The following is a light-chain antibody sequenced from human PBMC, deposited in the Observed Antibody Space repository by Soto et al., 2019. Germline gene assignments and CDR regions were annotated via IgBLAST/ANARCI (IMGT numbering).Light chain of an antibody. J-gene: IGLJ2*01. CDR1: SGHSSNI. Sequence: QSVLTQSSSASASLGSSVKLTCTLNSGHSSNIIAWHQQQPGKAPRYLMNLEGGGSYNKGSGVPDRFSGSSSGADRYLTISNLQFEDEADYYCETWDTNTRVFGGGTKLTVL. CDR2: LEGGGSY. CDR3: ETWDTNTRV. V-gene: IGLV4-60*02.